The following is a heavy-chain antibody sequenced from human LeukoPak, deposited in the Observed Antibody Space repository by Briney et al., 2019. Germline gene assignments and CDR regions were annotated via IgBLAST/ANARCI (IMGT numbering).Heavy chain of an antibody. Sequence: GGSLRLSCAASGFTSSTYALNWVRQAPGKGLEWVSAISGSGGNTYYADSVKGRFTISRDNSKNTLYLQMNSLRAEDTAVYYCAKVNWYFDLWGRGTLVTVSS. V-gene: IGHV3-23*01. CDR2: ISGSGGNT. J-gene: IGHJ2*01. CDR1: GFTSSTYA. CDR3: AKVNWYFDL.